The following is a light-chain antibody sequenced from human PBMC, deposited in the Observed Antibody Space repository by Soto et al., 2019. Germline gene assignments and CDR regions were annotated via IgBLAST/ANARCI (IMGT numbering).Light chain of an antibody. J-gene: IGKJ1*01. Sequence: DIQMTQSPSTLSASVGDRVTITCRASQSVNGWLAWYQQKPGKAPKLLIYAASNLESGVPSRFSGSGSGTEVTLTISSLQPDDSATYYCQRYNSNPWTFGQGTKVEVK. CDR1: QSVNGW. CDR3: QRYNSNPWT. CDR2: AAS. V-gene: IGKV1-5*01.